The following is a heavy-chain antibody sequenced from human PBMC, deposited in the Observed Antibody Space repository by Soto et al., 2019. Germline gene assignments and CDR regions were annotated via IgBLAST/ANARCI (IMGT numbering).Heavy chain of an antibody. D-gene: IGHD3-16*01. V-gene: IGHV3-23*01. Sequence: GGSLRLSCAASGFTFSSYAMSWVRQAPGKGLEWVSAISGSGGSTYYADSVKGRFTISRDNFKNTLYLQMNSLRAEDTAVYYCARSKFAKGHLFDYWGQGTLVTVSS. J-gene: IGHJ4*02. CDR3: ARSKFAKGHLFDY. CDR1: GFTFSSYA. CDR2: ISGSGGST.